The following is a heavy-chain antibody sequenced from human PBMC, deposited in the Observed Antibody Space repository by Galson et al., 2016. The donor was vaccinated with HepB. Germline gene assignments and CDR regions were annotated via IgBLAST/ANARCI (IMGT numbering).Heavy chain of an antibody. Sequence: SLRLSCADSESTFGNHWVYWVRQAPGKGLVWVSKINRDGSGTAYADSVKGRFTISRDNAKNTLYPQMNSLRDEDTALYYCARGGTPSGLDIWGQGTMVTVSS. J-gene: IGHJ3*02. D-gene: IGHD3-16*01. CDR3: ARGGTPSGLDI. V-gene: IGHV3-74*03. CDR2: INRDGSGT. CDR1: ESTFGNHW.